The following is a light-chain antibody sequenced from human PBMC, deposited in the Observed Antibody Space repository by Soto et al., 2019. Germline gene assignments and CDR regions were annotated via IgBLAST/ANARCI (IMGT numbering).Light chain of an antibody. Sequence: VLTQPPSVSGAPVQRVTISCTGSSSNIGAGYDVHWYQHLPGTAPKLLIYANINRPPGVPDRFSGSKSGTSASLAITGLQAEDEADYYCQSYDSSLSGYVFGTGTKVTVL. V-gene: IGLV1-40*01. J-gene: IGLJ1*01. CDR1: SSNIGAGYD. CDR2: ANI. CDR3: QSYDSSLSGYV.